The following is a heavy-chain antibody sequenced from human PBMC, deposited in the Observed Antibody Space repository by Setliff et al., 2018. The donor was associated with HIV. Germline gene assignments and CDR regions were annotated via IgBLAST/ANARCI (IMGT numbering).Heavy chain of an antibody. CDR1: GGSFSTYY. J-gene: IGHJ3*01. V-gene: IGHV4-4*07. CDR3: ARARITMTGGRLEPYAFDR. D-gene: IGHD3-22*01. Sequence: SETLSLTCTVSGGSFSTYYWSWIRQPAGEGLEYIGRVHSTGTTIYNPSLRSRVTMSVDTSENQLSLKLRSVTAADTAVYYCARARITMTGGRLEPYAFDRWGQGTKVTVSS. CDR2: VHSTGTT.